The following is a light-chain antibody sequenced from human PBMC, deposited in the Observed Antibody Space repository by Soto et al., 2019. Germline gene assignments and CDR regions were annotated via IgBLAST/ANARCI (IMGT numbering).Light chain of an antibody. J-gene: IGLJ2*01. CDR2: DVS. CDR3: SSYTTSSTQV. V-gene: IGLV2-14*01. CDR1: NSDVGAYNF. Sequence: QSALTQPASVSVSPGQSITISCTGTNSDVGAYNFVSWYQQFPGKAPKLMIYDVSNRPSGVSNRFSGSKSGNTASLTISGLQAEDEADYYCSSYTTSSTQVFGGGTKLTVL.